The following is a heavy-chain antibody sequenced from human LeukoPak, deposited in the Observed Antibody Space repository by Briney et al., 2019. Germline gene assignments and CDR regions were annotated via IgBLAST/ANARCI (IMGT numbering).Heavy chain of an antibody. J-gene: IGHJ5*02. D-gene: IGHD3-22*01. V-gene: IGHV4-59*01. CDR1: GGSISSYY. CDR2: IYYSGST. Sequence: SETLSLTCTVSGGSISSYYWSWIRQPPGKGLEWIGYIYYSGSTTYNPSLNSRVTISVDTSKNQFSLKLSSVTAADTAVYYCARVTVTYYYDSSGYVRFDPWGQGTLVTVSS. CDR3: ARVTVTYYYDSSGYVRFDP.